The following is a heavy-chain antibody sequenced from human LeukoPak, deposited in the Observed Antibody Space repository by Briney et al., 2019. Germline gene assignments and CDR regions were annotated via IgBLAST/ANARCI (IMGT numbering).Heavy chain of an antibody. Sequence: GGSLRLSCAGSGFTFINYAMSWVRQAPGKGLEWVSTISGSGGSTHYAGSVKGRFTISRDNSKNNLYVQMNSLRAEDTAVYYCAKAGYCITTSCPFDYWGQGTLVTVSS. V-gene: IGHV3-23*01. CDR1: GFTFINYA. CDR2: ISGSGGST. J-gene: IGHJ4*02. D-gene: IGHD2-2*01. CDR3: AKAGYCITTSCPFDY.